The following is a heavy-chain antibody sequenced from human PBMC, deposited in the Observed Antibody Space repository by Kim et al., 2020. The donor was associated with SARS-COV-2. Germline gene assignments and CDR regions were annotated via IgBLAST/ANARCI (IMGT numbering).Heavy chain of an antibody. CDR3: AKGNTVVVTEGWFDP. V-gene: IGHV3-23*01. Sequence: GGSLRLSCAASGFTFSSYAMSWVRQAPGKGLEWVSAISGSGGSTYYADSVKGRFTISRDNSKNTLYLQMNSLRAEDTAVYYCAKGNTVVVTEGWFDPWGQGTLVTVSS. CDR2: ISGSGGST. D-gene: IGHD2-21*02. CDR1: GFTFSSYA. J-gene: IGHJ5*02.